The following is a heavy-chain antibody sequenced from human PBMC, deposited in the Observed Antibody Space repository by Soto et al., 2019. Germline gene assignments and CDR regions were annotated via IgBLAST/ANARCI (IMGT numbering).Heavy chain of an antibody. CDR3: ARDTAKIILRDPTL. V-gene: IGHV4-38-2*02. CDR2: IYDYVIA. D-gene: IGHD2-8*01. CDR1: GYSISSGYY. J-gene: IGHJ4*02. Sequence: ADTLSLTFAVSGYSISSGYYCGWIRQSPGNGLEWIWTIYDYVIAQYNPSFKNRVTISIDTSKNQSPLKLACVTAADTAVDYCARDTAKIILRDPTLWGQGTLVTVSS.